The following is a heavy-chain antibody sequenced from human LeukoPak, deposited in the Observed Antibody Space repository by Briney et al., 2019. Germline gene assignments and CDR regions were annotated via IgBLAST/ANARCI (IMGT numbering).Heavy chain of an antibody. CDR3: ATNGYYCMDV. J-gene: IGHJ6*03. V-gene: IGHV4-4*07. D-gene: IGHD2-8*01. Sequence: SETLSLTCTFSGGSISSYYWSWIRQPAGKGLEWIGRIYASGSTNYNPSLKSRVTMSVDTSKNQFSLKLSSVTAADTAVYYCATNGYYCMDVWGKGTTVTVSS. CDR2: IYASGST. CDR1: GGSISSYY.